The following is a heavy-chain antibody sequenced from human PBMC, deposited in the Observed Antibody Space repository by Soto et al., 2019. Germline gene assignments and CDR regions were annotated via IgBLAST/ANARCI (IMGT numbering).Heavy chain of an antibody. CDR2: INHSGST. CDR3: ARGVTDCINAVCYRPIAARSLTQGRYGMDD. CDR1: GGSFSGYY. Sequence: PSETLSLTCAVYGGSFSGYYWSWIRQPPGKGLEWIGEINHSGSTNYNPSLKSRVTISVDTSKNQFSMKLSSVTAADTAVYYCARGVTDCINAVCYRPIAARSLTQGRYGMDDWCQGTSVKVFS. V-gene: IGHV4-34*01. D-gene: IGHD2-8*01. J-gene: IGHJ6*02.